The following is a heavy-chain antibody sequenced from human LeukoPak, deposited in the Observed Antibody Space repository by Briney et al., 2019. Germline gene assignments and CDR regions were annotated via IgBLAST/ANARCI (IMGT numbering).Heavy chain of an antibody. Sequence: PGGSLRLSCAASGFTVSSNYMSWVRQAPGKGLEWVSVIYSGGSTYYADSVKGRFTISRDNSKNTLYLQMNSLRAEDTAVYYCARDRGASVRGPRAFDIWGQGTMVTVSS. CDR2: IYSGGST. J-gene: IGHJ3*02. V-gene: IGHV3-66*01. D-gene: IGHD3-10*01. CDR3: ARDRGASVRGPRAFDI. CDR1: GFTVSSNY.